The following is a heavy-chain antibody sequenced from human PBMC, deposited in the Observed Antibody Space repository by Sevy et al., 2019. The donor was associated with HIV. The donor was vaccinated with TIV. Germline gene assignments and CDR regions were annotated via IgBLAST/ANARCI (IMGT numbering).Heavy chain of an antibody. D-gene: IGHD3-10*01. CDR2: ISAYNGNT. J-gene: IGHJ4*02. Sequence: ASVKVSCKASGYTFTSYGISWVRQAPGQGLEWMGWISAYNGNTNYAQKLQGRVTMTTDISTSTAYMELRSLRSDDTAVYYCARDPSYGSGSYYRAYYFDYWGQGTLVTVSS. CDR1: GYTFTSYG. V-gene: IGHV1-18*04. CDR3: ARDPSYGSGSYYRAYYFDY.